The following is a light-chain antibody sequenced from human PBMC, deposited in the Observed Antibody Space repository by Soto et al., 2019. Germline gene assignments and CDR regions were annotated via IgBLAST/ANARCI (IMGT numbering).Light chain of an antibody. J-gene: IGKJ2*01. CDR1: QSLSGW. V-gene: IGKV1-5*03. CDR3: LQYNSLYT. Sequence: DIQMTQSPSTLSASVGDRVTITCRASQSLSGWLAWYQQKPGKAPKLLIYKTSTLESGVPSRFSGSGSGTQFTLTITSLQPDDFATYYCLQYNSLYTFXQGTKLDIK. CDR2: KTS.